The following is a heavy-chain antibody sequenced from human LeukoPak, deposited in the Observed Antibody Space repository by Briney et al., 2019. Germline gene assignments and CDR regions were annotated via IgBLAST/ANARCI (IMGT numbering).Heavy chain of an antibody. CDR2: ISSSGSTI. CDR1: GFTFGDYA. J-gene: IGHJ4*02. D-gene: IGHD1-26*01. Sequence: GGSLRLSCTTSGFTFGDYAMSWFRQAPGKGLEWVSYISSSGSTIYYADSVKGRFTISRDNAKNSLYLQMNSLRAEDTAVYYCARGGAYSGSYFSYWGQGTLVTVSS. CDR3: ARGGAYSGSYFSY. V-gene: IGHV3-48*03.